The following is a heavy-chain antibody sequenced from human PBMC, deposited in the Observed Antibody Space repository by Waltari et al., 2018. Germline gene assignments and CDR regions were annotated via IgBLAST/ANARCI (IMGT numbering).Heavy chain of an antibody. Sequence: QVQLQQWGAGLLKPSETLSLTCAVYGGSFSGYYWSWIRQPPGKGLEWIGEINHSGSTNYNPSLKSRVTISVDTSNNQFSLKLSSVTAADTAVYYCARASVDIVATAYYYYGMDVWGQGTTVTVSS. CDR2: INHSGST. D-gene: IGHD5-12*01. J-gene: IGHJ6*02. CDR3: ARASVDIVATAYYYYGMDV. CDR1: GGSFSGYY. V-gene: IGHV4-34*01.